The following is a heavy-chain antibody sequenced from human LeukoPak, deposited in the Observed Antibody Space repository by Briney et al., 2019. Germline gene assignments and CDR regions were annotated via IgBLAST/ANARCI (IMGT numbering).Heavy chain of an antibody. CDR1: GGSISSSNW. CDR3: ARLRRYYYDSSGRPEIYFDY. V-gene: IGHV4-4*02. D-gene: IGHD3-22*01. J-gene: IGHJ4*02. Sequence: PSGTLSLTCAVSGGSISSSNWWSWVRQPPGKGLEWIGEIYHSGSTNYNPSLKSRVTISVDTSKNQFSLKLSSVTAADTAVYYCARLRRYYYDSSGRPEIYFDYWGQGTLVTVSS. CDR2: IYHSGST.